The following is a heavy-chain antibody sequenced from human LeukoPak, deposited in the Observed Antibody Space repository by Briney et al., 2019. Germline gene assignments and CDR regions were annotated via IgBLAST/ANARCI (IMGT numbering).Heavy chain of an antibody. CDR1: GFTFSDYY. Sequence: PGGSLRLSCAASGFTFSDYYMSWIRQALGKGLEWVSYISSSSSYTNYADSVKGRFTISRDNAKNSLYLQMNSLRAEDTAVYYCARVRGYGYYYFDYWGQGTLVTVSS. V-gene: IGHV3-11*06. CDR2: ISSSSSYT. J-gene: IGHJ4*02. CDR3: ARVRGYGYYYFDY. D-gene: IGHD5-18*01.